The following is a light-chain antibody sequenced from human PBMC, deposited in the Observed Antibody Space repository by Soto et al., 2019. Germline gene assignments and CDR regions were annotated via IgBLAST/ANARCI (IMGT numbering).Light chain of an antibody. CDR3: QQSHDDPG. CDR2: AAS. J-gene: IGKJ3*01. CDR1: QNIGSF. V-gene: IGKV1-39*01. Sequence: DIQMTQSPSSLSASVGDRVTITCRASQNIGSFLNWYQQKPGKAPRLLIYAASSLQSGVPSRFSGSGSGTGFALTISSLHPEDFATYYCQQSHDDPGFGPGTKVDIK.